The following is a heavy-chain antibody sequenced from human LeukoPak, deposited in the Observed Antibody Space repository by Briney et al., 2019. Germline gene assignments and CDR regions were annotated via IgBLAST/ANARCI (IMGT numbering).Heavy chain of an antibody. CDR3: AKRGGVAVSTRAMDV. Sequence: GGSLRLSCAASGFSFSGYGMHWVRQAPGKGLEGGAGISYDGSNKHYADSVKGRITISRDNSKNTLYVEMNSLRAEDTAVYYCAKRGGVAVSTRAMDVWGQGTTVTVSS. CDR1: GFSFSGYG. CDR2: ISYDGSNK. V-gene: IGHV3-30*18. D-gene: IGHD4-17*01. J-gene: IGHJ6*02.